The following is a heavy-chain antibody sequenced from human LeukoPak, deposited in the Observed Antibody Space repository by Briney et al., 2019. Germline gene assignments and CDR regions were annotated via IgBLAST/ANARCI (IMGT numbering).Heavy chain of an antibody. CDR3: ASWDYYDSSGEARAFDI. CDR1: GGSFSGYY. CDR2: INHSGST. Sequence: SETLSLTCAVYGGSFSGYYWSWIRQPPGKGLEWIGEINHSGSTNYNPSLKSRVTISVDTSKNQFSLKLSSVTAADTAVYYCASWDYYDSSGEARAFDIWGQGTMVTVSS. V-gene: IGHV4-34*01. J-gene: IGHJ3*02. D-gene: IGHD3-22*01.